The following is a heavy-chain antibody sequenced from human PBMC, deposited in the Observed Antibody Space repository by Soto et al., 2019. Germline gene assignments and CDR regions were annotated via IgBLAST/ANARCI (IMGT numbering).Heavy chain of an antibody. J-gene: IGHJ4*02. D-gene: IGHD6-19*01. CDR2: IYSSGST. CDR3: ARGIAVAGTAY. V-gene: IGHV4-31*03. CDR1: GGSISSGGYY. Sequence: QVQLQESAPGLVKPSQTLSLTCTVSGGSISSGGYYWSWIRQHPGKGLEWIGYIYSSGSTYYNPALKSRVTISVDTSKTQFSLKLSSVTAADTAVYYCARGIAVAGTAYWGQGTLVTVSS.